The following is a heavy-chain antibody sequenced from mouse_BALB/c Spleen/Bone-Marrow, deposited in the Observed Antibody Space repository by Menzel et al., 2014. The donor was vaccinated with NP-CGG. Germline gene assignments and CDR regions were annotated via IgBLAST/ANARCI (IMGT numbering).Heavy chain of an antibody. CDR3: TRRGDYDGYFDY. D-gene: IGHD2-3*01. Sequence: DVMLVESGGGLVKPGGSLKPSCAASGFTFSSYTMSWVRQTPEKRLGWVATISSGGSYTYYPDSVKGRFTISRDNAKNTLYLQMSSLKSEDTAMYYCTRRGDYDGYFDYWGQGTTLTVSS. J-gene: IGHJ2*01. V-gene: IGHV5-6-4*01. CDR2: ISSGGSYT. CDR1: GFTFSSYT.